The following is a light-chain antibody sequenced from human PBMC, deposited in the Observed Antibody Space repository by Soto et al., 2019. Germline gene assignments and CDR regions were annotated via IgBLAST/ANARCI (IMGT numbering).Light chain of an antibody. CDR3: ATWDGGLSGPFV. J-gene: IGLJ1*01. Sequence: QSVLTQPPSASGTPGQRATISCCGSNSNIGSDIVNCYQLLPGAAPEVLINTTNQRPSGVPERFSGSKSDTSASLAISGLQSEDEANFSCATWDGGLSGPFVFGTGTKVTVL. CDR1: NSNIGSDI. V-gene: IGLV1-44*01. CDR2: TTN.